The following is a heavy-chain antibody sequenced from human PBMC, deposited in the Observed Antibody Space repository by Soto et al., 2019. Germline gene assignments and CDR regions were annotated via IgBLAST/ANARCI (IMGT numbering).Heavy chain of an antibody. J-gene: IGHJ4*02. CDR3: ARILCSSTSCYTFDY. CDR2: MRQDGGEK. D-gene: IGHD2-2*02. V-gene: IGHV3-7*03. Sequence: GGSLGLSCASSGFTFSSYWMSWVRQAPGKGLEWVANMRQDGGEKYYVDSVKGRFTISRDNAKNSLYLQMNTLRPEDTAVYYCARILCSSTSCYTFDYWGQGTLVTVSS. CDR1: GFTFSSYW.